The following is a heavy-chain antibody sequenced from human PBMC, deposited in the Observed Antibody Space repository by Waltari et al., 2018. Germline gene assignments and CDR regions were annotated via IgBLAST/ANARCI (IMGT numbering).Heavy chain of an antibody. CDR2: ISDSSVFI. V-gene: IGHV3-21*01. CDR1: GFSFRTYT. CDR3: ARVVSAAGTLYQFDY. D-gene: IGHD6-13*01. J-gene: IGHJ4*02. Sequence: EVQLVESGGGLVTPGGSLRVSCAASGFSFRTYTMNWVRQAPGKGLEWVSSISDSSVFIYYADSVKGRFTISRDNVKNSVSLQMSSLRADDSAVYYCARVVSAAGTLYQFDYWGQGTLVTVSS.